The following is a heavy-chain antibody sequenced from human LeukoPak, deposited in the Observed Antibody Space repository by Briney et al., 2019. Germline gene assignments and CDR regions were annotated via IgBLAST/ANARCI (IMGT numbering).Heavy chain of an antibody. Sequence: PSETLSLTCAVYGGSLSGSYWRCIRHPPGKGLEWIGEINHSGSTNYTPSLKSRITISVDTSKNQFSLELSSVTAADTAVYYCARDYGSSWINFDYWGQGTLVTVSS. V-gene: IGHV4-34*01. J-gene: IGHJ4*02. D-gene: IGHD6-13*01. CDR1: GGSLSGSY. CDR3: ARDYGSSWINFDY. CDR2: INHSGST.